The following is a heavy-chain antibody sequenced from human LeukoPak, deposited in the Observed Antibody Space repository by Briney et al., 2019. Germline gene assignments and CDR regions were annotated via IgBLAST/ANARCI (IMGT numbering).Heavy chain of an antibody. V-gene: IGHV1-2*04. CDR3: ARGLYSSSWYDY. J-gene: IGHJ4*02. D-gene: IGHD6-13*01. CDR1: GYTFTGYY. CDR2: INPNSGGT. Sequence: ASVNVSCKASGYTFTGYYMHWVRQAPGQGLEWMGRINPNSGGTNYAQKFQGWVTMTRDTSISTAYMELSRLRSDDTAVYYCARGLYSSSWYDYWGQGTLVTVSS.